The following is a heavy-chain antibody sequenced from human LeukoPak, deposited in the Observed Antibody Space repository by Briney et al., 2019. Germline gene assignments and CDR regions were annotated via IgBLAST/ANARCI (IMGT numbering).Heavy chain of an antibody. Sequence: PEASVKVSCKASGYTFTGSGWYLYWLRQAPGQGLECVGWIHPNNGATLYAQKFQGRVAMTTDTSISTAYIELSRLRPDDTAMYYCARDGPAQMVDFDYWGQGTLVTVSS. CDR1: GYTFTGSGWY. CDR2: IHPNNGAT. CDR3: ARDGPAQMVDFDY. J-gene: IGHJ4*02. D-gene: IGHD3-10*01. V-gene: IGHV1-2*02.